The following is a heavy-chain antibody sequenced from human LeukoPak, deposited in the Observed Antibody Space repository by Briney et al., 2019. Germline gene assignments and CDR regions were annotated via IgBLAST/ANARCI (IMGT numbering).Heavy chain of an antibody. CDR2: IIPILGIA. Sequence: SVKVSCKASGGTFSSYAISWVRQAPGQGLEWMGRIIPILGIANYAQKFQGRVTMTEDTSTDTAYMELSSLRSEDTAVYYCATRSAGTPHGYGMDVWGQGTTVTVSS. D-gene: IGHD6-19*01. V-gene: IGHV1-69*04. J-gene: IGHJ6*02. CDR1: GGTFSSYA. CDR3: ATRSAGTPHGYGMDV.